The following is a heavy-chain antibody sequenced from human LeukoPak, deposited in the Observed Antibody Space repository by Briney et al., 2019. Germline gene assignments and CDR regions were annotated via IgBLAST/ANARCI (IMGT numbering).Heavy chain of an antibody. CDR3: ARGLRYFDWLHFYYYYMDV. CDR1: GGSFSGYY. J-gene: IGHJ6*03. Sequence: PSETLSLTCAVYGGSFSGYYWSWIRQPPGKGLEWTGEITHSGSTNYNPSLKSRITISVDTSKTQFSLKLSSVTAADTAVYYCARGLRYFDWLHFYYYYMDVWGKGTTVTVSS. CDR2: ITHSGST. V-gene: IGHV4-34*01. D-gene: IGHD3-9*01.